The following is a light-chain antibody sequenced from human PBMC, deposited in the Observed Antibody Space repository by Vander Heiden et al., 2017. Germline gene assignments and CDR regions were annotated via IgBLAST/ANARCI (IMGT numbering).Light chain of an antibody. CDR3: QQYKSYPIT. Sequence: DILMTQPPSTLSASVGDRVTITCRASQGIRSWWAWYQQKQGKAPKLLIYEASSLESGVPSRFSGSGSGTEFTLTISSLQPDDFATYYCQQYKSYPITFGQGTRLXIK. CDR1: QGIRSW. J-gene: IGKJ5*01. CDR2: EAS. V-gene: IGKV1-5*03.